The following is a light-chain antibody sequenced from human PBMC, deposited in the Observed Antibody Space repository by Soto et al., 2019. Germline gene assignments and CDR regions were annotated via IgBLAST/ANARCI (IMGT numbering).Light chain of an antibody. Sequence: EIVMTQSPATLSVSPGERATLSFRASQSVNIYLAWYQQKPGQAPRLLIFGASSRATGIPDRFRGSGSGTDFTLTISRLEPEDFAVYFCQQYATSPRTFGQGTKVDIK. V-gene: IGKV3-20*01. J-gene: IGKJ1*01. CDR1: QSVNIY. CDR3: QQYATSPRT. CDR2: GAS.